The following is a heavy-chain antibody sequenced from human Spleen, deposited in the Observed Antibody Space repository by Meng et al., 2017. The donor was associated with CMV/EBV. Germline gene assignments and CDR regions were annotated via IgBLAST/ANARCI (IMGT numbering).Heavy chain of an antibody. V-gene: IGHV1-2*02. D-gene: IGHD2-2*02. J-gene: IGHJ4*02. CDR2: VNANSGAK. CDR3: ARGYCSGASCYIDD. CDR1: GYTFTGYY. Sequence: ASVKVSCKASGYTFTGYYMNRVRQAPGQGLEWMGWVNANSGAKDYAQKFQGRVTMTRDTSISTAYMELSRLRSDDTAVYYCARGYCSGASCYIDDWGQGTLVTVSS.